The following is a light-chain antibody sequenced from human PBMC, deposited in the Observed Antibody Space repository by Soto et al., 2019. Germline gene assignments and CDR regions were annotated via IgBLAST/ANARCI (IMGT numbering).Light chain of an antibody. J-gene: IGKJ2*01. Sequence: DIQMTQSPSSLSASVGDRVTITCRASQSISNYLNWYQQKPGKAPNLLIYDASSLLSGVPSGFSGSGSGTDFTLTISSLQPEDFSIYYCQQSDSTPYTFGQGTKLEIK. V-gene: IGKV1-39*01. CDR3: QQSDSTPYT. CDR1: QSISNY. CDR2: DAS.